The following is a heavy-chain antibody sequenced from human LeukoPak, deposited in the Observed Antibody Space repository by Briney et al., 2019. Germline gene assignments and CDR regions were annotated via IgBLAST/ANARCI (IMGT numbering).Heavy chain of an antibody. D-gene: IGHD6-25*01. CDR1: GFTFSTYA. V-gene: IGHV3-30*02. Sequence: GGSLRLSCAASGFTFSTYAMHWVRQAPGKGLEWVAFIWPDGSKKYYADSVKGRFAISRENSKNTVYLQMNDLRPEDTALYFCAKSSSSAESNFDYWGQGTLLTVSS. J-gene: IGHJ4*02. CDR2: IWPDGSKK. CDR3: AKSSSSAESNFDY.